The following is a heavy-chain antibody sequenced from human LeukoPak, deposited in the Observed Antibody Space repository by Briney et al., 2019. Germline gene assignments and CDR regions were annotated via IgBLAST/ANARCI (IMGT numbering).Heavy chain of an antibody. Sequence: SETLSLTCTVSGGSISSYYWSWIRQPAGKGLEWIGRIYTSGSTNYNPSLKSRFTMSVDKSKNQFSLKLSSVTAADTAVYYCARGGTLSQYYYDSSGYCFDYWGQGTLVTVSS. CDR3: ARGGTLSQYYYDSSGYCFDY. CDR2: IYTSGST. J-gene: IGHJ4*02. V-gene: IGHV4-4*07. CDR1: GGSISSYY. D-gene: IGHD3-22*01.